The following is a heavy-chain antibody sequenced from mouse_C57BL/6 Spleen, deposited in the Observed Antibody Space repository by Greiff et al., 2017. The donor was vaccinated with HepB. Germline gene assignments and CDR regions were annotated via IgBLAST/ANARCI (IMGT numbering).Heavy chain of an antibody. CDR2: IYPRSGNT. D-gene: IGHD2-5*01. V-gene: IGHV1-81*01. CDR3: AGYYYSNQAWFAY. J-gene: IGHJ3*01. Sequence: VQLQQSGAELARPGASVKLSCKASGYTFTSYGISWVKQRTGQGLEWIGEIYPRSGNTYYNEKFKGKATLTADKSSSTAYMELRSLTSEDSAVYFCAGYYYSNQAWFAYWGQGTLVTVSA. CDR1: GYTFTSYG.